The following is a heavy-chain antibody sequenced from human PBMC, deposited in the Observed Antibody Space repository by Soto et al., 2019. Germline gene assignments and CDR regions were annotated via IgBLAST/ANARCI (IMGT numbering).Heavy chain of an antibody. V-gene: IGHV3-33*03. CDR1: GFSFSSYG. CDR3: ARAQYTGSYFDACDI. J-gene: IGHJ3*02. CDR2: IWYDGTNK. D-gene: IGHD1-26*01. Sequence: WWSLRLSCASSGFSFSSYGMHWVRQAPGKGLDWVAVIWYDGTNKYYADPVKGRFTISRDNSKNTLYLQMNSLRVEDTAVHYCARAQYTGSYFDACDIWGQGTMVTVSS.